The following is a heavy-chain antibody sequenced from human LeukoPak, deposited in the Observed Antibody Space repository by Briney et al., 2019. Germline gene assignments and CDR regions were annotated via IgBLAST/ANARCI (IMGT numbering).Heavy chain of an antibody. V-gene: IGHV3-23*01. CDR1: GFTFSSYA. CDR2: ITGGGSTK. J-gene: IGHJ5*02. D-gene: IGHD6-13*01. CDR3: ARESPVAATGRSWFDP. Sequence: GGSLRLSCAASGFTFSSYAMSWVRQAPGKGLEWVSTITGGGSTKYYADSVTGRFTISRDDSKNTLYLQMNSLRAEDTALYFCARESPVAATGRSWFDPWGQGTLVTVSS.